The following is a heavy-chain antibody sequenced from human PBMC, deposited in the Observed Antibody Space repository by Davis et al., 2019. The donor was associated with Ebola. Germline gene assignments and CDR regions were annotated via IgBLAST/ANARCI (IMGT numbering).Heavy chain of an antibody. V-gene: IGHV5-51*01. D-gene: IGHD3-10*01. J-gene: IGHJ4*02. CDR1: GYSFSNYW. CDR2: IYAGDSDT. CDR3: ARQESLYGWIDH. Sequence: GESLKISCKTSGYSFSNYWIAWVRQTPGKGLEWMGVIYAGDSDTRYSPSFEGQVTISVDRSITTAYLQWSSLKASDTATYYCARQESLYGWIDHWGQGTLVTVSS.